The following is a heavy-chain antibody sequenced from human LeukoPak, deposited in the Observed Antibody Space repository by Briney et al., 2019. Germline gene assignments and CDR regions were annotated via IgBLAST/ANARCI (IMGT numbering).Heavy chain of an antibody. CDR1: GFTFNRFY. J-gene: IGHJ4*02. Sequence: GGSLRLSCSASGFTFNRFYLHWVRQAPGKGLEWVAVISYDGSNKYYADSVKGRFTISRDNSKNTLYLQMNSLRAEDTAVYYCARDVDQGGAELDYWGQGTLVTVSS. V-gene: IGHV3-30-3*01. CDR3: ARDVDQGGAELDY. D-gene: IGHD1-26*01. CDR2: ISYDGSNK.